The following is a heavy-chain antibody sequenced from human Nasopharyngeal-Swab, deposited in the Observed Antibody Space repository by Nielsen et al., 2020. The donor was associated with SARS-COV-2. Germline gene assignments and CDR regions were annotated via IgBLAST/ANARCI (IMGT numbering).Heavy chain of an antibody. CDR2: INPNSGGT. Sequence: SVQVSCKASTYTFTDYYMHWVQQAPGQGLEWMGRINPNSGGTNYAQKFQGRVTMTRDTSISTAYMELSRLRSDDTAVYYCARKQLVEYSYYYGMDVWGQGTTVTVSS. CDR3: ARKQLVEYSYYYGMDV. J-gene: IGHJ6*02. D-gene: IGHD6-6*01. CDR1: TYTFTDYY. V-gene: IGHV1-2*06.